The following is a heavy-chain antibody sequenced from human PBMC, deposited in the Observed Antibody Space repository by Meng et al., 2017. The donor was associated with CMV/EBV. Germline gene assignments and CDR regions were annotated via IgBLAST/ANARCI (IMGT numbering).Heavy chain of an antibody. J-gene: IGHJ6*02. CDR3: ARNYFWSGYDPLRDYYYYGMDV. CDR1: GYTFTGYY. D-gene: IGHD3-3*01. V-gene: IGHV1-2*02. Sequence: ASVKVSCKASGYTFTGYYMHWVRQAPGQGLEWMGWINPNSGGTNYAQKFQGRVTMTRDTSISTAYMELSRLRSDDTAVYYCARNYFWSGYDPLRDYYYYGMDVWGQGTTVTVSS. CDR2: INPNSGGT.